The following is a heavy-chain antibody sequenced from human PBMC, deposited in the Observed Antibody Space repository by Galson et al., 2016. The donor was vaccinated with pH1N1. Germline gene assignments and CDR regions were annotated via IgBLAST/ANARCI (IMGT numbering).Heavy chain of an antibody. CDR2: IYPGDSDT. CDR1: GYNFGTYW. J-gene: IGHJ6*03. CDR3: ARVGNGDPGYYYYMDV. D-gene: IGHD7-27*01. V-gene: IGHV5-51*03. Sequence: QSGAEVKKPGESLKISCTGSGYNFGTYWIAWVRQTPEKGLEWMGIIYPGDSDTRYSPSFQGQVTISADKSISTAYLQWNSLKASDTAMYYCARVGNGDPGYYYYMDVWGKGTTVTVSS.